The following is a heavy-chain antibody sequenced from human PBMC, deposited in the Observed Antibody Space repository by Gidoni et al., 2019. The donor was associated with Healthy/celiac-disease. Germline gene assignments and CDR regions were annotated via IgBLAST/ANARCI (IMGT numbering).Heavy chain of an antibody. V-gene: IGHV1-69*02. D-gene: IGHD6-13*01. CDR2: IIPILGIA. CDR3: ATIAAAGYARY. J-gene: IGHJ4*02. Sequence: QVQLVQSGAEVKKPGSSVKVSCKASGGTFSSYTISWVRQAPGQGLEWMGRIIPILGIANYEQKFQGRVTITADKSTSTAYMELSSLRSEDTAVYYCATIAAAGYARYWGQGTLVTVSS. CDR1: GGTFSSYT.